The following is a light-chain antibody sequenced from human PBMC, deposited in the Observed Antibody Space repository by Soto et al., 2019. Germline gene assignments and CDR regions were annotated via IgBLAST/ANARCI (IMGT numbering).Light chain of an antibody. J-gene: IGLJ1*01. V-gene: IGLV2-14*01. Sequence: QSALTQPASVSGSPGQSITISCTGTSSDVGGYNYVSWYQQHPGKAPKLMIYEVSNRPSGVSNRFSGSKSGNTASLTISGLQAEDDAAYYCSSYTSSSTYVFRTATTVTVL. CDR1: SSDVGGYNY. CDR3: SSYTSSSTYV. CDR2: EVS.